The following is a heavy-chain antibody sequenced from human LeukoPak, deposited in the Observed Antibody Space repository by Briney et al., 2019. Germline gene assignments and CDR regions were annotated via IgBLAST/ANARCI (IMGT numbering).Heavy chain of an antibody. Sequence: SCKASGYTFTGYYMHWVRQAPGKGLEWVAVISYDGSNKYYADSVKGRFTISRDNSKNTLYLQMNSLRAEDTAVYYCARGTKYYYDSSYAFDIWGQGTMVTVSS. J-gene: IGHJ3*02. CDR1: GYTFTGYY. V-gene: IGHV3-30*04. CDR3: ARGTKYYYDSSYAFDI. CDR2: ISYDGSNK. D-gene: IGHD3-22*01.